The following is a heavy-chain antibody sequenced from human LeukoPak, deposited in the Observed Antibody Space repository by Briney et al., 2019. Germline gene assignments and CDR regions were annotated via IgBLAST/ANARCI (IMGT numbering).Heavy chain of an antibody. CDR1: RGSISSDHYY. CDR3: ARHASPHINMFRGVIDY. D-gene: IGHD3-10*01. CDR2: VDYSGRT. J-gene: IGHJ4*02. Sequence: PSETLSLTCSVSRGSISSDHYYWAWIRQPPGKGLEWIGSVDYSGRTSDSPSLKSRVTLSIDTSKNQFSLKLSSVTAADTAVYYCARHASPHINMFRGVIDYWGRGTPVTVSS. V-gene: IGHV4-39*01.